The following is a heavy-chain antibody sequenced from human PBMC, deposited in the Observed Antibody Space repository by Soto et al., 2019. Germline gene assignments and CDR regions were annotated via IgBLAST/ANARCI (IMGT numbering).Heavy chain of an antibody. J-gene: IGHJ4*02. CDR1: GGSISSGGYY. V-gene: IGHV4-31*03. D-gene: IGHD2-15*01. CDR3: ARRGRDCSGGSCYFDY. CDR2: IYYSGST. Sequence: SETLSLTCTVSGGSISSGGYYWSWIRQHPGKGLEWIGYIYYSGSTYYNPSLKSRVTISVDTSKNQFSLKLSSVTAADTAMYYCARRGRDCSGGSCYFDYWGQGTLVTVSS.